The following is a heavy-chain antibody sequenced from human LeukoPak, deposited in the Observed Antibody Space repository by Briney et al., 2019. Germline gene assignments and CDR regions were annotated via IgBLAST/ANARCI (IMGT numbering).Heavy chain of an antibody. J-gene: IGHJ4*02. Sequence: PGGSLRLSCAASGFTFSSYGMHWVRQAPGKGLEWVAVMSFEGSHVLYADSVKGRFTISRDNSKNTLYLHMNRLRADDTAIYYCARIPWGSGFYYFDYWGQGTLVTVSS. CDR3: ARIPWGSGFYYFDY. CDR2: MSFEGSHV. CDR1: GFTFSSYG. V-gene: IGHV3-30*03. D-gene: IGHD6-19*01.